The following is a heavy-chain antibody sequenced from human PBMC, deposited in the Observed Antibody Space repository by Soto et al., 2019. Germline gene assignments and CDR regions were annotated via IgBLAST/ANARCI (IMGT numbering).Heavy chain of an antibody. CDR2: INHSGST. D-gene: IGHD3-3*01. CDR1: GGSFRGYY. CDR3: ARGADFWSGIPFDY. J-gene: IGHJ4*02. V-gene: IGHV4-34*01. Sequence: QVQLPQWGAGLLKPSETLSLTCAVYGGSFRGYYWTWIRQPPGKGLEWIGEINHSGSTNYNPSLKSRVTISVDTSKNQSSLNLSSVTAADTAVYYCARGADFWSGIPFDYWGQGTLVTVSS.